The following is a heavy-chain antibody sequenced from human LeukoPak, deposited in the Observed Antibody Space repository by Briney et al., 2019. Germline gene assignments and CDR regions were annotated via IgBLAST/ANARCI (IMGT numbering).Heavy chain of an antibody. D-gene: IGHD3-9*01. CDR3: ARAEYFDFFDY. J-gene: IGHJ4*02. CDR2: IYYSGST. CDR1: GGSISSYY. Sequence: PSETLSLTCTVSGGSISSYYWSWIRQPPGKGLEWIGYIYYSGSTNYNPSLKSRVTISVDTSKNQFSLKLSSVTAADTAVYYCARAEYFDFFDYWGQGTLVTVSS. V-gene: IGHV4-59*01.